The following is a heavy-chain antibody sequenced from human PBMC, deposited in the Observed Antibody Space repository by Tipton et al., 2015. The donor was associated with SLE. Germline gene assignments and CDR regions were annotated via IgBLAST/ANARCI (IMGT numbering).Heavy chain of an antibody. CDR3: ARDEYRYDTTGYHLLGHFDF. Sequence: TLSLTCSVTGVSISRGGYYWSWIRQQPGKGLEWIAYVYYSGSIYYNPSLQGRGSISVDTSKNQFSLTLSSVTAADTALYYCARDEYRYDTTGYHLLGHFDFWGQGTLVTVSS. D-gene: IGHD3-22*01. CDR1: GVSISRGGYY. J-gene: IGHJ4*02. CDR2: VYYSGSI. V-gene: IGHV4-31*03.